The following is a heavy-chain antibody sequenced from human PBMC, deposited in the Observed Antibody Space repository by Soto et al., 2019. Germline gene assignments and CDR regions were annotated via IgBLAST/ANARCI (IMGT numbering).Heavy chain of an antibody. CDR1: GFTFTDYA. CDR3: ARGSSGYISSWYYFDY. J-gene: IGHJ4*02. Sequence: PGESLRLSCAASGFTFTDYALRWVSQAPGKGLEWVATISGIGGSTYLADSVKGRLSISRDNSKNTVSLLMNSLRAEDTAVYFCARGSSGYISSWYYFDYWGRGTLVTVSS. CDR2: ISGIGGST. V-gene: IGHV3-23*01. D-gene: IGHD6-13*01.